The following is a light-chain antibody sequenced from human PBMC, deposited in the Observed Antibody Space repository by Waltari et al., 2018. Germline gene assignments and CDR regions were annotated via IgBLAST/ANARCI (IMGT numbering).Light chain of an antibody. CDR3: HQYGASPRT. J-gene: IGKJ1*01. CDR2: IAS. CDR1: QTVNNNY. V-gene: IGKV3-20*01. Sequence: ENVLTQSPATLSLSPGERATLSCRASQTVNNNYLAWYQQKPGQAPRLLIYIASSRAAGIPDRFTGSGSGTDFTLTISRLEPEDFAVYYCHQYGASPRTFGRGTKVESK.